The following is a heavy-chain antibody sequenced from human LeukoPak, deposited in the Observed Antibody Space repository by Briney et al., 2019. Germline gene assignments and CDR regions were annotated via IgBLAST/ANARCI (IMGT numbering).Heavy chain of an antibody. V-gene: IGHV4-31*03. CDR1: GGSHSSGGYY. CDR3: ARTTVMAGTQCAFDI. CDR2: IYYSGST. D-gene: IGHD6-19*01. J-gene: IGHJ3*02. Sequence: SETLSLTCTVSGGSHSSGGYYWSWIRQHPGKGLEWIGYIYYSGSTYYNPSLKSRVTISVDTSKNQFSLKLSSVTAADTAVYYCARTTVMAGTQCAFDIWGQGTMVTVSS.